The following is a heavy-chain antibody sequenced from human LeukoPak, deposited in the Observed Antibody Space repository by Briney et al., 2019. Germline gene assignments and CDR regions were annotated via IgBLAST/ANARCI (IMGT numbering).Heavy chain of an antibody. CDR1: GGSISSGGYS. J-gene: IGHJ4*02. V-gene: IGHV4-30-2*01. CDR3: ARGLSSGYSVYFDY. D-gene: IGHD3-22*01. CDR2: IYHSGST. Sequence: SETLSLTCAVSGGSISSGGYSWSWIRQPPGKGLEWIGYIYHSGSTYYDPSLKSRVTISVDRSKNQFSLKLSSVTAADTAVYYCARGLSSGYSVYFDYWGRGTLVTVSS.